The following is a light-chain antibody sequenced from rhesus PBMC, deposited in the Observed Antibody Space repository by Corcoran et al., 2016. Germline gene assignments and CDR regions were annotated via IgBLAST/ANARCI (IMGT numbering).Light chain of an antibody. Sequence: DIQMTQSPSSVSASVGDRVTITCRASQGIRSSLAWSQQKPGKAPQLMIYYVTTLENGVPSRFSGSGSGTEFTLTISSLQPEDFATYYCQQYNSLPWTFGQGTKVEIK. CDR1: QGIRSS. CDR3: QQYNSLPWT. J-gene: IGKJ1*01. V-gene: IGKV1-25*01. CDR2: YVT.